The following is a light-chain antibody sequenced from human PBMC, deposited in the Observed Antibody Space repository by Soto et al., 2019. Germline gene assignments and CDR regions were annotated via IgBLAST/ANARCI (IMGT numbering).Light chain of an antibody. CDR3: QQHGGPPLT. CDR1: QSVSRGY. Sequence: EIVLTQSPGTLSLSPGERATLSCRASQSVSRGYLAWYQQKPGQAPRLLIRDTSTRAAGIPARFSGSGPGTDFTLTISTVEPEDFAVYYCQQHGGPPLTFGQGTRLEI. CDR2: DTS. V-gene: IGKV3-20*01. J-gene: IGKJ5*01.